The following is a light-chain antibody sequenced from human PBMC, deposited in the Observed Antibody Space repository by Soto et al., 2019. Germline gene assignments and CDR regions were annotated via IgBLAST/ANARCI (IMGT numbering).Light chain of an antibody. J-gene: IGKJ5*01. Sequence: ILLTPSPATLSLSPGEIATLACRASQSVTGYLAWYQQKPGQAPRLLIYDASNRATGVPVRFSGSGSGTDFALTIRSLEPGDFAVYYCQLRTNWLITFGQGTRLEIK. CDR2: DAS. V-gene: IGKV3-11*01. CDR3: QLRTNWLIT. CDR1: QSVTGY.